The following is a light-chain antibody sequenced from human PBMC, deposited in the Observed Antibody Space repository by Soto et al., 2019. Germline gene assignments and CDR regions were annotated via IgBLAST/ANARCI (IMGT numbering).Light chain of an antibody. Sequence: EIVLTQSPGTLSLSPGERATLFCRASQSVSSSYLAWDQQKPGQAPRLLIYGASSRATGIPDRFSGSGSGTDFTLTISRLEPEDFAVYYCQQYGSSPPTYTFGQGTKVDIK. J-gene: IGKJ2*01. CDR1: QSVSSSY. CDR3: QQYGSSPPTYT. CDR2: GAS. V-gene: IGKV3-20*01.